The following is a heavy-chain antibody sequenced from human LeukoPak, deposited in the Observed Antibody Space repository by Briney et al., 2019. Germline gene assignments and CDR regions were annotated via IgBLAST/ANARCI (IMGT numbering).Heavy chain of an antibody. CDR3: ARGRSGLSLEGVYYYYMDV. V-gene: IGHV1-8*01. CDR2: MNTDSGNI. D-gene: IGHD3-3*01. Sequence: ASVKVSCKASGYPFSSYDINWVRQAPGQGLEWMGWMNTDSGNIAYAQNFQGRVTITRDTSVTTAYMELTNLRSADTAVYYCARGRSGLSLEGVYYYYMDVWGQGTTVTVSS. J-gene: IGHJ6*03. CDR1: GYPFSSYD.